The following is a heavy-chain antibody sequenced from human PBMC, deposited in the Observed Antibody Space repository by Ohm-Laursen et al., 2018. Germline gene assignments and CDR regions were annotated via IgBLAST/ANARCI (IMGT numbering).Heavy chain of an antibody. D-gene: IGHD3-22*01. CDR2: IYYSGSP. CDR1: GGSISSYY. V-gene: IGHV4-59*08. CDR3: ARLRNYYDSSGYYPDY. Sequence: SETLSLTCTVSGGSISSYYWSWIRQPPGKGLEWIGYIYYSGSPNYNPPLKNRVTISVDTSKNQFSLKLSSVTAADTAVYYCARLRNYYDSSGYYPDYWGQGTLVTVSS. J-gene: IGHJ4*02.